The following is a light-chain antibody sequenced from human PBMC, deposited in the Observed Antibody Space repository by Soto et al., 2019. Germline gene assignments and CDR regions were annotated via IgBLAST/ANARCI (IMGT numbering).Light chain of an antibody. J-gene: IGKJ4*01. CDR1: QSVSSY. CDR2: DAS. V-gene: IGKV3-11*01. CDR3: QHRNYWPPP. Sequence: EIVLTQSPATLSLSPGERATLSCRASQSVSSYFAWYQQKPGQAPRLLIYDASNSTTGIPARFSGSGSGTHFPLTISRLAPQAFAFYFCQHRNYWPPPFGGGPKVEI.